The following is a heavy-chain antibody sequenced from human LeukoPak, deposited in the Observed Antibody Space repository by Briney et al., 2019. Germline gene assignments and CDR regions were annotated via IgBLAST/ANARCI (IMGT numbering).Heavy chain of an antibody. Sequence: GGSLRLSCAASGFTFSSYEMNWVRQAPGEGLEWVSYISSSGTTIYYADSVKGRFTISRDNVKNSLYLQMNSLRAEDTAVYYCARATGGEPKYCFDYWGQGILVTVSS. V-gene: IGHV3-48*03. CDR3: ARATGGEPKYCFDY. J-gene: IGHJ4*02. D-gene: IGHD2-21*01. CDR1: GFTFSSYE. CDR2: ISSSGTTI.